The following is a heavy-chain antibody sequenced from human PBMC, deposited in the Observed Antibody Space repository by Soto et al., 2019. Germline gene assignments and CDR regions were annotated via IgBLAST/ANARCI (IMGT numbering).Heavy chain of an antibody. CDR3: ARILSDYYDSSGYDAFDI. V-gene: IGHV2-70*01. CDR1: GFSLSTSGMC. Sequence: GSGPTLVNPTQTLTLTCTFSGFSLSTSGMCVSWIRQPPGKALEWLALIDWDDDKYYSTSLKTRLTISKDTSKNQVVLTMTNMDPVDTATYYCARILSDYYDSSGYDAFDIWGQGTMVTVSS. CDR2: IDWDDDK. J-gene: IGHJ3*02. D-gene: IGHD3-22*01.